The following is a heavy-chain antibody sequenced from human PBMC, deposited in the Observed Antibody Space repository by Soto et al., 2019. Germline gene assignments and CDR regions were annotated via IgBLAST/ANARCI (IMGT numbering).Heavy chain of an antibody. V-gene: IGHV3-23*01. Sequence: GGSLRLSCAASGFTFSSYAMSWVRQAPGKGLEWVSAISGSGGSTYYADSVKGRFTISRDNSKNTLYLQMNSLRAEDTAVYYCAKLGYYDSSGYYDYWGQGTLVTVSS. D-gene: IGHD3-22*01. CDR3: AKLGYYDSSGYYDY. CDR2: ISGSGGST. J-gene: IGHJ4*02. CDR1: GFTFSSYA.